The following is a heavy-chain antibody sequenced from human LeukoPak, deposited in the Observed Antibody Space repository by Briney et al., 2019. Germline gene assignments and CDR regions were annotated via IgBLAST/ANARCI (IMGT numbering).Heavy chain of an antibody. CDR1: GFSFDDYD. Sequence: GGSLRLSCAASGFSFDDYDMSWVRQAPGKRLEWVSGINWNGGSTGYADSVKGRFTISRDNAKNSLYLQMSSLRADDTAVYYCARDPRAMVRGIDAFDIWGQGTMVTVSS. CDR2: INWNGGST. CDR3: ARDPRAMVRGIDAFDI. D-gene: IGHD3-10*01. V-gene: IGHV3-20*04. J-gene: IGHJ3*02.